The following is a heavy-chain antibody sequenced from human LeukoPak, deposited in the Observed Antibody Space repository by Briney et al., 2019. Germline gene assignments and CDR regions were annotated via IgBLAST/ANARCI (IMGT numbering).Heavy chain of an antibody. CDR2: ISGSGGST. Sequence: PGGSLRLSCAASGFTFSSYAMGWVRQAPGKGLEWVSAISGSGGSTYYADSVKGRFTISRDNSKNTLYLQMNSLRAEDTAVYYCAEGPWGITMIVVVKRYYFAYWGQGTLVTVSS. J-gene: IGHJ4*02. CDR3: AEGPWGITMIVVVKRYYFAY. V-gene: IGHV3-23*01. CDR1: GFTFSSYA. D-gene: IGHD3-22*01.